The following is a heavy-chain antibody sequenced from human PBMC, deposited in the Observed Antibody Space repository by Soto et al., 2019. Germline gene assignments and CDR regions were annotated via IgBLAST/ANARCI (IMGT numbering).Heavy chain of an antibody. CDR1: GGAFISYA. CDR3: ARGRVPYYFDRGGDFNNWFDL. Sequence: ASVKVSCKASGGAFISYAISWVRQAPGQGFEWMGGIIPIVAAADYAQKFQGRVSITADKSTNTVYMELSSLRSEDTAVYYCARGRVPYYFDRGGDFNNWFDLWGQGTLVTVSS. J-gene: IGHJ5*02. V-gene: IGHV1-69*06. CDR2: IIPIVAAA. D-gene: IGHD3-22*01.